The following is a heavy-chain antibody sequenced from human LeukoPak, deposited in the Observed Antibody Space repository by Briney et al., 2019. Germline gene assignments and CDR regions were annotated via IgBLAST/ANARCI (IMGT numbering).Heavy chain of an antibody. Sequence: SETLSLTCAVYGGSFSGYYWSWIRQPPGKGLEWIGEINHSGSTNYNPSLKSRVTISVDTSKNQFSLKLSSVTAADTAVYYCARGRGVTGTTKRYYFDYWGQGTLVTVSS. CDR2: INHSGST. CDR3: ARGRGVTGTTKRYYFDY. D-gene: IGHD1-7*01. V-gene: IGHV4-34*01. J-gene: IGHJ4*02. CDR1: GGSFSGYY.